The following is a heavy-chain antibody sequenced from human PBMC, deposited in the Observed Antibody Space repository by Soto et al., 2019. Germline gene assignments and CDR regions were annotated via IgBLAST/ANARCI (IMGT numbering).Heavy chain of an antibody. CDR1: GFTFRSYW. D-gene: IGHD5-12*01. CDR3: ARDHIVATIVFEY. V-gene: IGHV3-7*01. J-gene: IGHJ4*02. CDR2: INQDGSEK. Sequence: GGSLRLSCGASGFTFRSYWMSWVRQAPGKGLKWVANINQDGSEKYYVDSVKGRFTISRDNAENSVYLQMNTLRAEDTAVYYCARDHIVATIVFEYWGLGTLVTVSS.